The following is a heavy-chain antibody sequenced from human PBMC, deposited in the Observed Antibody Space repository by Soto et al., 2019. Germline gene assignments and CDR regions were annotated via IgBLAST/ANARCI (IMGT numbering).Heavy chain of an antibody. CDR1: GFTFSSYS. CDR3: ARHRSRHSEDPPYFDY. J-gene: IGHJ4*02. Sequence: GGSLRLSCAASGFTFSSYSMNWVRQAPGKGLEWVSSISSSSSYIYYADSVKGRFTISRGNAKNSLYLQMNSLRAEDTAVYYCARHRSRHSEDPPYFDYWGQGTLVTVSS. V-gene: IGHV3-21*01. CDR2: ISSSSSYI.